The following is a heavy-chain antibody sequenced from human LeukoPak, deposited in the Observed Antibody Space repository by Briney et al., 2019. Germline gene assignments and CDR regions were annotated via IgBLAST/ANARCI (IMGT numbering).Heavy chain of an antibody. CDR1: GFTFSNAW. D-gene: IGHD5-18*01. Sequence: GGSLRLSCAASGFTFSNAWMSWVRQAPGKGLEWVGRIKSKTDGGTTDYAAPVKGRFTISRDDSKNTLYLQMNSLRAEDTAVYYCARDSFLTDTAMEFDYWGQGTLVTVSS. J-gene: IGHJ4*02. V-gene: IGHV3-15*01. CDR2: IKSKTDGGTT. CDR3: ARDSFLTDTAMEFDY.